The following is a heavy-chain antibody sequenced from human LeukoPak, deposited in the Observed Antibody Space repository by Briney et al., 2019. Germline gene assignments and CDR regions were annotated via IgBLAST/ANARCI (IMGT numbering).Heavy chain of an antibody. Sequence: PGRSLRLSCAASGFTFSSYAMHWVRQAPGKGLEWVAVISYDGSNKYYADSVKGRFTISRDNSQNTLSLQMNSLRAEDTAVYYCASDGGAFDHWGQGTLVTVSS. V-gene: IGHV3-30-3*01. CDR2: ISYDGSNK. CDR1: GFTFSSYA. J-gene: IGHJ4*02. D-gene: IGHD3-10*01. CDR3: ASDGGAFDH.